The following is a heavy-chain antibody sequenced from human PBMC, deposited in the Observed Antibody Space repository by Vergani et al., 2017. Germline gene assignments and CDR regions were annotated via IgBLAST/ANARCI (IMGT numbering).Heavy chain of an antibody. CDR1: GYSFTSYW. J-gene: IGHJ3*02. V-gene: IGHV5-51*03. CDR2: IYPGDSDT. D-gene: IGHD3-10*01. CDR3: ASYITMARGVITHPDAFDI. Sequence: EVQLVQSGAEVKKPGESLKISCKGSGYSFTSYWIGWVRQMPGKGLEWMGIIYPGDSDTRYSPSFQGQVTISADKSISTAYLQWSSLKASDTAMYYCASYITMARGVITHPDAFDIWGQGTMVTVSS.